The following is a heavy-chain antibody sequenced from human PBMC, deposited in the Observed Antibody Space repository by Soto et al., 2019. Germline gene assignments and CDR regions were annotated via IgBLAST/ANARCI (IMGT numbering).Heavy chain of an antibody. J-gene: IGHJ5*02. V-gene: IGHV3-9*01. CDR1: GFTLDDYA. D-gene: IGHD6-6*01. Sequence: EVQLVESGGGLVQPGRSLTLSCAASGFTLDDYAMHWVRQATGKGLEWVSGISWNSGSIGYADSVQGRFTISRDNAKNSLYLQMNSLRTEDTAFYYCAKGRDSSSSSWFDPWGQGTLVTVSS. CDR2: ISWNSGSI. CDR3: AKGRDSSSSSWFDP.